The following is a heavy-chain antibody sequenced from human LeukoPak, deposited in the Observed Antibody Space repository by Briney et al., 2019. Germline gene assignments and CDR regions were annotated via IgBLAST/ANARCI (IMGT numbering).Heavy chain of an antibody. CDR3: ATDSSSFDY. Sequence: HPGGSLRLSCAASGFTFSSYAMHWVRQAPGKGLEWMAVISYDGSNKYYADSVKGRFTISRDNSKNTLYLQMNSLRAEDTAVYYCATDSSSFDYWGQGTLVTVSS. D-gene: IGHD6-19*01. J-gene: IGHJ4*02. V-gene: IGHV3-30-3*01. CDR2: ISYDGSNK. CDR1: GFTFSSYA.